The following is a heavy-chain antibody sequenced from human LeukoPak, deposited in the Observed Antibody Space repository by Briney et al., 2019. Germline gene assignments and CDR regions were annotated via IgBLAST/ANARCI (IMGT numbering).Heavy chain of an antibody. CDR2: ISRSGSTK. CDR3: ARDPQFYYYCIDV. Sequence: GGALRLSCAGSGFTFSDYYMSWIRQAPGKGREGVAYISRSGSTKYYADSVKVPFTISRDNAKNSLYLQMNSLRAEDTAVYSCARDPQFYYYCIDVWGQGTTVTVSS. D-gene: IGHD5-24*01. CDR1: GFTFSDYY. J-gene: IGHJ6*02. V-gene: IGHV3-11*01.